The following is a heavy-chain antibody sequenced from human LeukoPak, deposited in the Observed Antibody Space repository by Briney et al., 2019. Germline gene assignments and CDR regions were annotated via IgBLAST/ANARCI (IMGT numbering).Heavy chain of an antibody. V-gene: IGHV4-4*07. D-gene: IGHD5-24*01. Sequence: PSETLSLTCTVSGGSISSYYWSWIRQPAGKGLEWIGRIYTSGSTNYNPSLKSRVTMSVDTSKNHFSLSLTSVTAADTAVYYCARHGQSTVLSHLDSWGQGTLVTVSS. CDR2: IYTSGST. CDR1: GGSISSYY. J-gene: IGHJ4*02. CDR3: ARHGQSTVLSHLDS.